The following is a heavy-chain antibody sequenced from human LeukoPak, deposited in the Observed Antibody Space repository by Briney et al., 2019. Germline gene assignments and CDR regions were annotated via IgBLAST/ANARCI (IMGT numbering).Heavy chain of an antibody. CDR3: ARDGGDTAMYFDY. J-gene: IGHJ4*02. V-gene: IGHV1-46*01. Sequence: ASVKVYCKASGYTFTRYYMHWVRQAPGQGLEWMGIINPSGGSTSYAQKFQGRVTMTRDTSTSTVYMELSSLRSEDTAVYYCARDGGDTAMYFDYWGQGTLVTVSS. CDR1: GYTFTRYY. CDR2: INPSGGST. D-gene: IGHD5-18*01.